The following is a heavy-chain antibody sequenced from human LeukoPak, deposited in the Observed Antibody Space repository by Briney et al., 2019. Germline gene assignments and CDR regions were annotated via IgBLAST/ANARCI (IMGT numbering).Heavy chain of an antibody. CDR3: ARDSSEFRSLIFH. J-gene: IGHJ1*01. CDR1: GGTFSSYA. D-gene: IGHD3-9*01. CDR2: ITPMFGTA. V-gene: IGHV1-69*13. Sequence: SVKVSCKASGGTFSSYAINWVRQAPGQGLEWMGGITPMFGTAKYAQKFQGRVTITADESTSTAYMELSSLRSEDTAVYYCARDSSEFRSLIFHWGQGTLFTVSS.